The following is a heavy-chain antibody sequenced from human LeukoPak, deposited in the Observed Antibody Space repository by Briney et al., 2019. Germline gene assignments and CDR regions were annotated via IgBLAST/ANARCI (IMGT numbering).Heavy chain of an antibody. Sequence: SETLSLTCAVYGGSSSGYYWSWIRQPPGKGPEWIGEINHSGSTNYNPSLKSRVTISVDTSKNQFSLKLSSVTAADTAVYYCARGRYSYGFDYWGQGTLVTVSS. CDR2: INHSGST. CDR3: ARGRYSYGFDY. CDR1: GGSSSGYY. D-gene: IGHD5-18*01. J-gene: IGHJ4*02. V-gene: IGHV4-34*01.